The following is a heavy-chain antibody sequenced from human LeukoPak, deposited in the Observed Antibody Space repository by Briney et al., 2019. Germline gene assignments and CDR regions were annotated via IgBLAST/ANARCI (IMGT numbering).Heavy chain of an antibody. V-gene: IGHV3-30*02. CDR1: GFTFSYYG. CDR2: IRYDGNDK. J-gene: IGHJ5*02. Sequence: PGGSLRLSCAASGFTFSYYGMHWVRQTPGKGLEWVAFIRYDGNDKFYADSVKGRFTISGDTSRNTLYLQMNSLRAEDTAVYYCAKDLMRDRWFGESWGQGTLVTVSS. CDR3: AKDLMRDRWFGES. D-gene: IGHD3-10*01.